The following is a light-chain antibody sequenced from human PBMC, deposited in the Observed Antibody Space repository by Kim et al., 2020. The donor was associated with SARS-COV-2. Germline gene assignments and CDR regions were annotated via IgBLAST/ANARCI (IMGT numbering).Light chain of an antibody. Sequence: SAGERATITCRASQGISNYLAWYQQKPGKVPKLLIYDASALGSGIPARFSGSGSGTDFTLTISSLEPEDVAVYYCQQCNSSPWTFGQGTKVDIK. CDR2: DAS. V-gene: IGKV3-11*01. CDR1: QGISNY. CDR3: QQCNSSPWT. J-gene: IGKJ1*01.